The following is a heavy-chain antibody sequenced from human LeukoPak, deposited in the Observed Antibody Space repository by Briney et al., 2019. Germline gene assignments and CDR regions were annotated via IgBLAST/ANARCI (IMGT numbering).Heavy chain of an antibody. J-gene: IGHJ4*02. V-gene: IGHV4-34*01. Sequence: PSETLSLTCAVYGGSFSGYYWSWIRQPPGKGLEWIGEINHSGSTNYNPSLKSRVTISVDTSKNQFSLKLSSVTAADTAVYYCAGSRLAVAGTFQNYWGQGTLVTVSS. CDR3: AGSRLAVAGTFQNY. CDR1: GGSFSGYY. CDR2: INHSGST. D-gene: IGHD6-13*01.